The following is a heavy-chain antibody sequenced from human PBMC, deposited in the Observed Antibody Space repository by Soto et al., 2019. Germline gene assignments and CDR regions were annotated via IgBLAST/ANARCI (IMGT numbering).Heavy chain of an antibody. CDR2: TYFRSKWYT. V-gene: IGHV6-1*01. Sequence: SETLSLTCAISGDSVSSNSAAWNWIRQSSSRGLEWLGRTYFRSKWYTGYAPSVKSRITINPDTSKNQFSLQLTSVTPEDTAVYYCADRDVHYWGHGTLVTVSS. J-gene: IGHJ4*01. CDR3: ADRDVHY. CDR1: GDSVSSNSAA.